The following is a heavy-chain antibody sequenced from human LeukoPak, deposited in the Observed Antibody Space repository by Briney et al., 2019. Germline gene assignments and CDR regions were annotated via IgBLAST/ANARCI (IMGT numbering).Heavy chain of an antibody. CDR3: AKGGGYGSGSYYIPIY. CDR1: GFTFSSYA. D-gene: IGHD3-10*01. Sequence: GGSLGLSCAASGFTFSSYAMSWVRQAPGKGLEWVSAISGSGGSTYYADSVKGRFTISRDNFKNTLYLQMNSLRAEDTAVYYCAKGGGYGSGSYYIPIYWGQGTLVTVSS. J-gene: IGHJ4*02. V-gene: IGHV3-23*01. CDR2: ISGSGGST.